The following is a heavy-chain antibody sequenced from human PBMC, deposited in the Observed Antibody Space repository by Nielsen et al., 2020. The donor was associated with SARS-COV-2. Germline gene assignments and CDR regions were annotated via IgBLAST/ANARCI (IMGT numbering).Heavy chain of an antibody. CDR2: IYYSGST. CDR3: ARVRTLWFGYYYGMDV. V-gene: IGHV4-30-4*01. Sequence: LRLSCTVSGGSISSGNYYWSWIRQPPGKGLEWIGYIYYSGSTYYNPSLKSRVTISVDTSKNQFSLKLSSVTAADTAVYYCARVRTLWFGYYYGMDVWGQGTTVTVSS. D-gene: IGHD3-10*01. J-gene: IGHJ6*02. CDR1: GGSISSGNYY.